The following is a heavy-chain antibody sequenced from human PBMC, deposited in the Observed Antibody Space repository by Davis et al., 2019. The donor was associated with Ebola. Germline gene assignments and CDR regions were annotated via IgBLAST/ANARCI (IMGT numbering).Heavy chain of an antibody. Sequence: ASVKVSCKASGYTFTSYAMHWVRQAPGQRLEWMGWINAGNGNTKYSQKFQGRVTITRDTSASTAYMELSSLRSEDTAVYYCATEGSGSYYRWDYWGQGTLVTVSS. J-gene: IGHJ4*02. CDR1: GYTFTSYA. CDR3: ATEGSGSYYRWDY. D-gene: IGHD1-26*01. V-gene: IGHV1-3*01. CDR2: INAGNGNT.